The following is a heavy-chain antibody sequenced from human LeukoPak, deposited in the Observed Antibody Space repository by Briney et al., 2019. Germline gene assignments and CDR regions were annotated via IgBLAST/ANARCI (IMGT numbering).Heavy chain of an antibody. J-gene: IGHJ4*02. Sequence: GRSLRLSCAASGFTFSSYDMHWVRQAPGKGLEWVAVISYDGSNKYYADSVKGRFTISRDNSKNTLYLQMNSLRAEDTAVYYCGSRGSYSLRIDYWGQGTLVTVSS. D-gene: IGHD3-10*01. CDR1: GFTFSSYD. CDR2: ISYDGSNK. CDR3: GSRGSYSLRIDY. V-gene: IGHV3-30*03.